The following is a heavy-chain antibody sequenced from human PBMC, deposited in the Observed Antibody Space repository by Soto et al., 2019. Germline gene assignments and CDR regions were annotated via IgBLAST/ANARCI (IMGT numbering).Heavy chain of an antibody. V-gene: IGHV3-30*03. CDR2: ISYDGSNK. Sequence: PGGSLRLSCAASGFTFSSYGMHWVRQAPGKGLEWVAVISYDGSNKYYADSVKGRFTISRDNSKNTLYLQMNSLRAEDTGIYYCHTPHGRNAFDIWGPGTVVTVSS. J-gene: IGHJ3*02. D-gene: IGHD2-8*01. CDR1: GFTFSSYG. CDR3: HTPHGRNAFDI.